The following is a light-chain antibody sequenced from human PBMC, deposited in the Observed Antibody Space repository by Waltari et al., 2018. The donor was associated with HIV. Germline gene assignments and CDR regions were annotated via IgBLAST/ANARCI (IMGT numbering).Light chain of an antibody. Sequence: QSVLTQPPSASGTPGQRVTISCSGSRSNIGSNHVYWYQQIPGTAPKPLFYRNNQRPSGVPDRFSGSKSGTSASLAISGLRSEDEADYYCATWDDSLSGWVFVGGTKLTVL. CDR3: ATWDDSLSGWV. J-gene: IGLJ3*02. CDR2: RNN. CDR1: RSNIGSNH. V-gene: IGLV1-47*01.